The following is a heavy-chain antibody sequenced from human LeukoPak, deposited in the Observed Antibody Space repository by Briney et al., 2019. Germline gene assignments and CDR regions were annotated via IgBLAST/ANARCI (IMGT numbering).Heavy chain of an antibody. V-gene: IGHV4-34*01. CDR3: ARTSVIVVVPAAIKHRGRGRYFDY. CDR2: INHSGST. CDR1: GGSFSGYY. D-gene: IGHD2-2*01. J-gene: IGHJ4*02. Sequence: SETLSLTCVVNGGSFSGYYGSWIRHPPGEGLEWNGEINHSGSTNYNPSLRSRVTISVDTSKNQFSLKLSSVAAADTAVYYCARTSVIVVVPAAIKHRGRGRYFDYWGQGTLVTVSS.